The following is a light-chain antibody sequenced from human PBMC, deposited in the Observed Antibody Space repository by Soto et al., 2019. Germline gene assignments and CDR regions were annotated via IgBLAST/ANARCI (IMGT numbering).Light chain of an antibody. V-gene: IGLV2-14*03. Sequence: QSALTQPASVSGSPGQLITISCIGTSGDIGGYNHVSWYQLHPGKAPKLMLYDVNNRPSGVSSRFSGSKSGNTASLTVSGLQAEDEADYYCSSFVGSNIFVFGSGTKVTVL. J-gene: IGLJ1*01. CDR1: SGDIGGYNH. CDR3: SSFVGSNIFV. CDR2: DVN.